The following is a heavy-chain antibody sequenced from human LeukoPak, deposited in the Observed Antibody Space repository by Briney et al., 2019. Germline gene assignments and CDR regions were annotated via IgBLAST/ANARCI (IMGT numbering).Heavy chain of an antibody. Sequence: PGGSLRLSCAASGFTFYSFAMTWVRQAPGKGLEWVSEISGSGVTIYYADSIKGRFTISRDNSKNTLYLQMNSLRAEDAAVYYCARDGGVSYSNFHFDYWGQGTLVTVSS. CDR1: GFTFYSFA. V-gene: IGHV3-23*01. J-gene: IGHJ4*02. CDR3: ARDGGVSYSNFHFDY. D-gene: IGHD4-11*01. CDR2: ISGSGVTI.